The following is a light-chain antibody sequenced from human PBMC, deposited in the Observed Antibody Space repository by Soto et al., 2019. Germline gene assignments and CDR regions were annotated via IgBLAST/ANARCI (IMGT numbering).Light chain of an antibody. Sequence: GDRVTITCRASQSVSRWLAWYKQKPGEAPKLLIYKASNLESGVSSRFSGGGSGTDFTLTISRLEPEDFAVYYCQQYGSSPLTFGGGTKVDI. CDR2: KAS. CDR1: QSVSRW. J-gene: IGKJ4*01. CDR3: QQYGSSPLT. V-gene: IGKV1-5*03.